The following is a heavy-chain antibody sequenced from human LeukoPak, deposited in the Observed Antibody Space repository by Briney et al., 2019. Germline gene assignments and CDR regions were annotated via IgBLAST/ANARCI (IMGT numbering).Heavy chain of an antibody. D-gene: IGHD2-2*01. J-gene: IGHJ5*02. CDR3: ARSSVVPAASNWFDP. CDR2: IYYSGST. CDR1: GGSISSYY. Sequence: PSETLSLTCTVSGGSISSYYWSWIRQPPGKGLEWIGYIYYSGSTNYNPSLKSRVTISVDTSKNQFSLKLSSVTAADTAVYYCARSSVVPAASNWFDPWGQGTLVTVSS. V-gene: IGHV4-59*01.